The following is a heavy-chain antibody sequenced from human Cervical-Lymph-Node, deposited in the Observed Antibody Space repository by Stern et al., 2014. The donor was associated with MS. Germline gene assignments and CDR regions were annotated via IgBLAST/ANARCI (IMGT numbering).Heavy chain of an antibody. J-gene: IGHJ4*02. D-gene: IGHD3-10*01. CDR1: GFTFSDYY. CDR2: ITSAGTM. CDR3: ARASYYGSGSHAYY. Sequence: VQLGESGGGLVKPGGSLSLSCSASGFTFSDYYMAWIRQAPGQGLEWISYITSAGTMYYADSVKGRFTISRDNAKNSLNLQMNSLRAEDTAIYYCARASYYGSGSHAYYWGQGTLVTVSS. V-gene: IGHV3-11*01.